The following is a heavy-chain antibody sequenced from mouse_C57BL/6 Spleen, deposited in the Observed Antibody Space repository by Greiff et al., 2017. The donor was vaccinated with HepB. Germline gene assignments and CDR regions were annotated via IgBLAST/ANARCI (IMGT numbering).Heavy chain of an antibody. V-gene: IGHV7-3*01. CDR3: ASSRSTMVPWFAY. CDR1: GFTFTDYY. J-gene: IGHJ3*01. Sequence: EVQGVESGGGLVQPGGSLSLSCAASGFTFTDYYMSWVRQPPGKALEWLGFIRNKANGYTTEYSASVKGRFTISRDNSQSILYLQMNALRAEDSATYYCASSRSTMVPWFAYWGQGTLVTVSA. D-gene: IGHD2-2*01. CDR2: IRNKANGYTT.